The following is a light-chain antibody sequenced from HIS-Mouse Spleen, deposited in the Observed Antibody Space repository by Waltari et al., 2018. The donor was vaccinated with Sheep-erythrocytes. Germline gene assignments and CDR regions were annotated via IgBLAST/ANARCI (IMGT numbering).Light chain of an antibody. Sequence: QSALTQPPSASGSPGQSVTISCTGTSRDVGAYNYVPWYQQHPGQAPKLMIYVVSKRPSGVPDRFSGSKSGNTASLTVSGLQAEDEADYYCSSYAGSNNWVFGGGTKLTVL. CDR1: SRDVGAYNY. CDR2: VVS. CDR3: SSYAGSNNWV. V-gene: IGLV2-8*01. J-gene: IGLJ3*02.